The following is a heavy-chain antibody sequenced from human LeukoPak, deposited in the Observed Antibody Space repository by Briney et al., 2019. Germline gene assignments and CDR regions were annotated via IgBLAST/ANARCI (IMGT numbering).Heavy chain of an antibody. CDR3: AREVHYYGSGTYFFWFDP. CDR1: GGSISSFY. J-gene: IGHJ5*02. V-gene: IGHV4-59*01. D-gene: IGHD3-10*01. CDR2: IYYSWNT. Sequence: SETLSLTCTASGGSISSFYWSWIRQSPGKELEWIGYIYYSWNTKYNPSLKSRITMAVDTSKNQVSLKLTSVTAADTVIYYCAREVHYYGSGTYFFWFDPWGQGTLVTVSS.